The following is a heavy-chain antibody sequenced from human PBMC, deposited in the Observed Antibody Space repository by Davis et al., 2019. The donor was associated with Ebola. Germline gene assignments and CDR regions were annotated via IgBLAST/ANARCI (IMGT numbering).Heavy chain of an antibody. J-gene: IGHJ4*02. V-gene: IGHV3-23*01. D-gene: IGHD3-3*01. CDR1: GFTFSSYA. CDR2: ISGSGGST. CDR3: AKRSSSFDY. Sequence: GESLKISCAASGFTFSSYAMSWVRQAPGKGLEWVSAISGSGGSTYYADSVKGRFTISRDNSKNTLYLQMNSLRAEDTAVYYCAKRSSSFDYWGQGTLVTVSS.